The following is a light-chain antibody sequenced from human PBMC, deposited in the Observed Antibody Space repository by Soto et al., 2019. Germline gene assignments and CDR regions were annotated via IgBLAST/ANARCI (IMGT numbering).Light chain of an antibody. Sequence: EIVLTQSPATLSLSPGERATLSCRASQSVSSYLAWYQQKPGQAPRLLIYDASNRATGIPARFSGSGSGTDFTLTISSLEPDDFAIYYCQQRSDWRLPFGGGTKVEI. CDR1: QSVSSY. CDR3: QQRSDWRLP. J-gene: IGKJ4*01. V-gene: IGKV3-11*01. CDR2: DAS.